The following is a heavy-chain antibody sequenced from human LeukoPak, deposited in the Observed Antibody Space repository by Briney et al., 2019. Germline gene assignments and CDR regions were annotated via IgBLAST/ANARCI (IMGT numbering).Heavy chain of an antibody. CDR1: GGSISSYY. Sequence: PSETLSLTCTVSGGSISSYYWSWLRQPPGKGLEWIGFIYYSGSTHYKSSLKSRVTISVDTSRNQFSLRLSSVTAADTAVYYCASHSGSSPHYFDYWGQGTLVTVSS. D-gene: IGHD1-26*01. CDR3: ASHSGSSPHYFDY. J-gene: IGHJ4*02. V-gene: IGHV4-59*08. CDR2: IYYSGST.